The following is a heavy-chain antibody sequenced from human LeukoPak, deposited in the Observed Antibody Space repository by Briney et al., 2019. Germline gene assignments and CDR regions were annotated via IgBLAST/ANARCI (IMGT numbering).Heavy chain of an antibody. CDR1: GFTFSDYY. Sequence: GGSLRLSCAASGFTFSDYYMSWIRQAPGKGLEWLSYISSSGSTIHYADSVKGRFTISRDNAKNSLYLQMNSLRAEDTAVYHCARAKGSYSFDYWGQGTQVTVSS. J-gene: IGHJ4*02. CDR2: ISSSGSTI. D-gene: IGHD3-10*01. V-gene: IGHV3-11*01. CDR3: ARAKGSYSFDY.